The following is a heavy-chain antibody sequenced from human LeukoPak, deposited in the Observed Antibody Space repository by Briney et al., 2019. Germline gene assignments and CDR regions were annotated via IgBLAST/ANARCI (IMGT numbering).Heavy chain of an antibody. CDR3: ARDDHYYYESSGYCNY. V-gene: IGHV3-11*04. D-gene: IGHD3-22*01. J-gene: IGHJ4*02. CDR1: GFPFRQCY. Sequence: PGMSLTLSCTASGFPFRQCYVRWLRRSPGRGLEGVSYISSSGSSIYYADSVKGRFTISRDNAKNSLYLQMNSLRAEDTAVYYCARDDHYYYESSGYCNYWGQGTLVTVSS. CDR2: ISSSGSSI.